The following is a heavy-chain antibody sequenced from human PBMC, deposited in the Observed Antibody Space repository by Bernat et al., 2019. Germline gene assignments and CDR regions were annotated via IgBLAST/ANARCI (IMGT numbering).Heavy chain of an antibody. D-gene: IGHD3-3*01. V-gene: IGHV3-30*18. J-gene: IGHJ4*01. CDR3: AKAGAKTRKSLEWLLRSSELYYFDY. CDR1: GFTFSSHG. Sequence: QVQLVESGGGVVQPGRSLRLSCAASGFTFSSHGMHWVRQAPGKGLEWVAVISYDGSNKYYADSVKGRFTISRDNSKNTLYLQMNSLRAEDTAVYYCAKAGAKTRKSLEWLLRSSELYYFDYWGQEPWSPSPQ. CDR2: ISYDGSNK.